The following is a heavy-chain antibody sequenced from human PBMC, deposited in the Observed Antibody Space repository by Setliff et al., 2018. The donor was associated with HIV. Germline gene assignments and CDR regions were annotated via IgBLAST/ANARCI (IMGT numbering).Heavy chain of an antibody. CDR2: VDPEDDEK. Sequence: ASVKVSCKTSGYTFTDYYIHWVQQAPGKGLEWLGRVDPEDDEKIYAEKFRGRVTITADTSTHTAHMELTSLRSDDTAVYYCATDPTYSSGSPDIWGQGTMGT. V-gene: IGHV1-69-2*01. CDR3: ATDPTYSSGSPDI. D-gene: IGHD6-19*01. J-gene: IGHJ3*02. CDR1: GYTFTDYY.